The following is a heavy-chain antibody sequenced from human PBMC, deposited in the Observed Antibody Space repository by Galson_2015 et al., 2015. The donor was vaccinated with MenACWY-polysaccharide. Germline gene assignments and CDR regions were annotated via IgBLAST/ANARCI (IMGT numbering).Heavy chain of an antibody. J-gene: IGHJ3*02. Sequence: SLRLSCAASRFNFGDYGMIWIRQAPGKGLEWISLIRSKAYGGTPESAASMKGRFTMSRDDSKRIAYLEMNNLNTEDTAVYYCTRFSAYCHDSSGSFDSFDIWGQGTMVTVSS. CDR2: IRSKAYGGTP. D-gene: IGHD3-22*01. CDR3: TRFSAYCHDSSGSFDSFDI. V-gene: IGHV3-49*03. CDR1: RFNFGDYG.